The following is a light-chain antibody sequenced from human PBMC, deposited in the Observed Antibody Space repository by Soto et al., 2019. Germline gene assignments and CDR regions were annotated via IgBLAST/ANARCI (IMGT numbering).Light chain of an antibody. CDR1: SSNIGSAY. CDR3: AAWDDSLVV. V-gene: IGLV1-47*01. J-gene: IGLJ2*01. Sequence: QSVLTQPPSASGTPGQTVTISCYGSSSNIGSAYIYWYQHLPGTAPKLLIYRNNQRPSGVPDRFSASKSGTSASLAISGLRSEDVADYYCAAWDDSLVVFGGGTQVTVL. CDR2: RNN.